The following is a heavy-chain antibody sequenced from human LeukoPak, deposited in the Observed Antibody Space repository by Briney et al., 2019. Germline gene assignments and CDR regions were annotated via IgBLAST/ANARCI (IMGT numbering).Heavy chain of an antibody. Sequence: PGGSLRLSCAASGFTFSSYWMHWVRQAPGKGLVWVSRINSDGSSTSYADSVKGRFTMSRDNAKKSLFPQMNSLRAEDTAVYYCARDYGDYEPGRHHYYYYYMDVWGKGTTVTVSS. CDR1: GFTFSSYW. J-gene: IGHJ6*03. D-gene: IGHD4-17*01. V-gene: IGHV3-74*01. CDR3: ARDYGDYEPGRHHYYYYYMDV. CDR2: INSDGSST.